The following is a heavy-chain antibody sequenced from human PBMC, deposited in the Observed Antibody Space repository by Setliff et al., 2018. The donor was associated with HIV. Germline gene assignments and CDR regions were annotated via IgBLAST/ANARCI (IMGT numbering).Heavy chain of an antibody. CDR2: INHSGST. Sequence: SETLSLTCTVSGGSISSHYWSWIRQPPGKGLEWIGEINHSGSTNYNPSLKSRVSISVDTSKNQFSLKLSSVTAADTAVYYCARHRTGILWFGEKNEMDV. D-gene: IGHD3-10*01. CDR1: GGSISSHY. J-gene: IGHJ6*01. CDR3: ARHRTGILWFGEKNEMDV. V-gene: IGHV4-34*01.